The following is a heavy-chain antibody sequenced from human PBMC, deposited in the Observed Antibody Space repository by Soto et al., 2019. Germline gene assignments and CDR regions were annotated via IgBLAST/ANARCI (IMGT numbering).Heavy chain of an antibody. Sequence: SLRLSCAASGFTFSSYGMHWVRQAPGKGLEWVAVISYDGSNKYYADSVKGRFTISRDNSKNTLYLQMNSLRAEDTAVYYCAKDINWNDYYYYGMDVWGQGTRVTVSS. V-gene: IGHV3-30*18. J-gene: IGHJ6*02. CDR3: AKDINWNDYYYYGMDV. CDR2: ISYDGSNK. D-gene: IGHD1-20*01. CDR1: GFTFSSYG.